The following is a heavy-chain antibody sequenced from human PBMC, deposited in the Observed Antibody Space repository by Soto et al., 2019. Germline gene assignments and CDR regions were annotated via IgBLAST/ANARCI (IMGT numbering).Heavy chain of an antibody. CDR2: IYSGGST. CDR3: ARVSMVRGVGYYYYGMDV. V-gene: IGHV3-53*01. Sequence: PGGSLRLSCAASGFTVSSNYMSWVRQAPWKGLEWVSVIYSGGSTYYADSVKGRFTISRDNSKNTLYLQMNSLRAEDTAVYYCARVSMVRGVGYYYYGMDVWGQGTTVTV. J-gene: IGHJ6*02. D-gene: IGHD3-10*01. CDR1: GFTVSSNY.